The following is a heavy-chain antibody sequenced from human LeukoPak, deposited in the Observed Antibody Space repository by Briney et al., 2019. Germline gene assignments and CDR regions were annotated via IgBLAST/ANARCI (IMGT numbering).Heavy chain of an antibody. V-gene: IGHV4-30-4*01. D-gene: IGHD1-7*01. Sequence: SQTLSLTRTVSGVSISSADYYWSWIRQPPGRGLEWIGYISYSGSTYYNPSLESRLTISVDTSKNQFSLRLTSVTAADTAVYYCARHITGTTYDYWGQGTLVTVSS. J-gene: IGHJ4*02. CDR2: ISYSGST. CDR3: ARHITGTTYDY. CDR1: GVSISSADYY.